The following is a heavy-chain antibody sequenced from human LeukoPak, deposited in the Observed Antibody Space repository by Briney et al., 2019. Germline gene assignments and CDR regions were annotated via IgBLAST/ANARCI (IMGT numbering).Heavy chain of an antibody. Sequence: GSLRLSCSASGFPFSRYPMHRVRQAPGKGLEYVSAINGNGGSTYYADSVKGRFTISRDNSKNTLYLQMSSLRTEDTAIYYCVKAQYDFWSGLDYWGQGTLVTVSS. J-gene: IGHJ4*02. CDR1: GFPFSRYP. D-gene: IGHD3-3*01. V-gene: IGHV3-64D*09. CDR2: INGNGGST. CDR3: VKAQYDFWSGLDY.